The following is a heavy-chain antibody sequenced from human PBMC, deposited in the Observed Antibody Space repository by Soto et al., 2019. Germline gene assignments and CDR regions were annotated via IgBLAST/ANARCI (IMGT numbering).Heavy chain of an antibody. V-gene: IGHV1-46*04. CDR3: VRGWIQLWLLDY. CDR1: GYTFTSYY. D-gene: IGHD5-18*01. Sequence: QVQLVQSGAEVKKPGASVKVSCKASGYTFTSYYMHWVRQAPGQGLEWMGIINPSGGSTSYAQKLQGRVTMTRDTSTSTVYMELSSLRSEDTAVYYCVRGWIQLWLLDYWGQGTLVTVSS. J-gene: IGHJ4*02. CDR2: INPSGGST.